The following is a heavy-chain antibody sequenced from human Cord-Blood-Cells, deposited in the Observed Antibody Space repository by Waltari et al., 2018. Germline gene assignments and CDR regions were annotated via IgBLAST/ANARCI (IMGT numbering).Heavy chain of an antibody. J-gene: IGHJ4*02. CDR1: GFTFRSYW. CDR2: IKQDGSEK. CDR3: ARDGPTGDQLDY. Sequence: EVQLVESGGGLVQPGGSLRLSCAASGFTFRSYWLSWVRQAPGKGLEWVANIKQDGSEKYYVDSVKGRFTISRDNAKNSLYLQMNSLRAEDTAVYYCARDGPTGDQLDYWGQGTLVTVSS. V-gene: IGHV3-7*01. D-gene: IGHD7-27*01.